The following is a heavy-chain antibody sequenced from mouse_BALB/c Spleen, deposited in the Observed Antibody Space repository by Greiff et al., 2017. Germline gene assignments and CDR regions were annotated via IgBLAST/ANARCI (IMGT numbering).Heavy chain of an antibody. Sequence: VQGVESGPGLMQPSQSLSITCTVSGFSLTSYGVHWVRQSPGKGLEWLGVIWSGGSTDYNAAFISRLSISKDNSKSQVFFKMNSLQANDTAIYYCARSATPIAMDYWGQGTSVTVSS. D-gene: IGHD1-2*01. CDR2: IWSGGST. CDR1: GFSLTSYG. CDR3: ARSATPIAMDY. V-gene: IGHV2-2*02. J-gene: IGHJ4*01.